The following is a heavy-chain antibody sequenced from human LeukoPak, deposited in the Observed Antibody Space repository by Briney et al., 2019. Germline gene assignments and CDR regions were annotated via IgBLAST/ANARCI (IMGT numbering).Heavy chain of an antibody. D-gene: IGHD3-16*02. CDR3: ARGYDYVWGSYRYDY. J-gene: IGHJ4*02. CDR1: GGTFSSYA. V-gene: IGHV1-69*05. CDR2: IIPIFGTA. Sequence: AASVKVSCKASGGTFSSYAISWVRQAPGQGLEWMGGIIPIFGTANYAQKFQGRVTITTDESTSTAYMELSSLRSEDTAVYYCARGYDYVWGSYRYDYWGQGTLVTVSS.